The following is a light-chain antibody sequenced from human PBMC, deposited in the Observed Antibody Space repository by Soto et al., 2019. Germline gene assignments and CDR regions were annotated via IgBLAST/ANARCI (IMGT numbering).Light chain of an antibody. J-gene: IGLJ3*02. CDR2: EVS. Sequence: QLVLTQPASVSGSPGQSITISCTGTSSDVGGYNYVSWYQQHPGKAPKLMIYEVSNRPSGVSNRFSGSKSGNTASLTISGLQAEEEADYYCSSYTSSSTLVFGGGTKLTVL. V-gene: IGLV2-14*01. CDR3: SSYTSSSTLV. CDR1: SSDVGGYNY.